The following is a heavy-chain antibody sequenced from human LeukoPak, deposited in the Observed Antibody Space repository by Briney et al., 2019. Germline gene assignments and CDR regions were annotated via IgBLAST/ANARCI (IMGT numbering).Heavy chain of an antibody. D-gene: IGHD2-2*01. CDR1: GFTFSSYS. Sequence: GGSLRLSCAASGFTFSSYSMNWVRQAPGKGLEWVSHITASGTAMFYADSAKGRFTISRDNAKNSLYLQMNSLRAEDTAVYYCARDWEEFSYCSSTSCYVYYYYYGMDVWGQGTTVTVSS. J-gene: IGHJ6*02. CDR2: ITASGTAM. V-gene: IGHV3-21*05. CDR3: ARDWEEFSYCSSTSCYVYYYYYGMDV.